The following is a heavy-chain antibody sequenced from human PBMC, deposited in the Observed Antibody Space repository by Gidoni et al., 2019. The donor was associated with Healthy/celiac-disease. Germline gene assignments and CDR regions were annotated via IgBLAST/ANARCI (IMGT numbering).Heavy chain of an antibody. D-gene: IGHD3-3*01. CDR2: IYYSGST. J-gene: IGHJ1*01. Sequence: QVQLQESGPGLVKPSQTLSLTCTVSGGSICSGGYYWSWIRQHPGKGLEWIGYIYYSGSTYYNPALKSRVTISVDTSKNQFSLKLSSVTAADTAVYYCARGRSGYVEYFQHWGQGTLVTVSS. V-gene: IGHV4-31*03. CDR3: ARGRSGYVEYFQH. CDR1: GGSICSGGYY.